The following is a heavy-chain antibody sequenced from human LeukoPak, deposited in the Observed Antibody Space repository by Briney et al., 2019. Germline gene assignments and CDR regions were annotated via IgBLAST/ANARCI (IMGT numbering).Heavy chain of an antibody. D-gene: IGHD5-12*01. CDR3: ARGRGYPYYYYYMDV. J-gene: IGHJ6*03. CDR1: GFTFSSYA. CDR2: ISYDGSNK. Sequence: PGGSLRLSCAASGFTFSSYAMHWVRQAPGKGLEWVAVISYDGSNKYYADSVKGRLTISRDNSKNTLYLQMNSLRAEDAAVYYCARGRGYPYYYYYMDVWGKGTTVTVSS. V-gene: IGHV3-30*04.